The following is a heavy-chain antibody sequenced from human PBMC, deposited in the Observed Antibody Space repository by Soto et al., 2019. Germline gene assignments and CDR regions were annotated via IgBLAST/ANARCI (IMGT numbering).Heavy chain of an antibody. V-gene: IGHV1-18*01. CDR3: ARDLGPPNWFDS. Sequence: QVQLVQSGAEMKQPGASVKVYCKTSGYAFSGYRLSWVRQGPGQGLEWMGWISGYNGNTDYAQKFQGRVTMTTDTSTSTAYMELRSLRSDDTAVYYCARDLGPPNWFDSWGQGTLVTVSS. CDR2: ISGYNGNT. D-gene: IGHD2-8*01. J-gene: IGHJ5*01. CDR1: GYAFSGYR.